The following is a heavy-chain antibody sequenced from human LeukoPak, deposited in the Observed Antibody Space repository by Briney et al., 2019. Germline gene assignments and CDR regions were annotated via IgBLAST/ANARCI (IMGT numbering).Heavy chain of an antibody. D-gene: IGHD2-2*01. V-gene: IGHV4-38-2*01. CDR3: AASVVVPAAMIRFDP. CDR2: IYHSGST. Sequence: SETLSLTCAVSGYSVSSGYYWGWIRQPPGKGLGWIGSIYHSGSTYYNPSLKSRVTISVDTSKNQFSLKLSSVTAADTAVYYCAASVVVPAAMIRFDPWGQGTLVTVSS. J-gene: IGHJ5*02. CDR1: GYSVSSGYY.